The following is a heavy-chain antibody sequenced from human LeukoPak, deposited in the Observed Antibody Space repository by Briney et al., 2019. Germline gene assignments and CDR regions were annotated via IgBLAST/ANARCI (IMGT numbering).Heavy chain of an antibody. V-gene: IGHV3-23*01. Sequence: GGSLRLSCAASGFTFSSYAMSWVRQAPGKGLEWVSAISGSGGSTYYADSVKGRFTISRDNSKNTLYLQMNSLRAENTAVYYCAKSPRNWNYVPFLGYWGQGTLVTVSS. CDR2: ISGSGGST. CDR3: AKSPRNWNYVPFLGY. CDR1: GFTFSSYA. J-gene: IGHJ4*02. D-gene: IGHD1-7*01.